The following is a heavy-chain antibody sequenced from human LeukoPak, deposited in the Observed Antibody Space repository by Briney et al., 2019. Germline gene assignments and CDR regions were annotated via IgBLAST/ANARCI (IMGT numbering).Heavy chain of an antibody. Sequence: GESLKISCKGSGYTFTNYWIGWVRQMLGKGLEWMGIIYPGDSDTRYSPSFQGQVTISADKSISTAYLQWSSLKASDTAMYYCARHQFSSTSSSMDVWGKGTTVTVSS. CDR3: ARHQFSSTSSSMDV. V-gene: IGHV5-51*01. CDR1: GYTFTNYW. CDR2: IYPGDSDT. J-gene: IGHJ6*03. D-gene: IGHD2-2*01.